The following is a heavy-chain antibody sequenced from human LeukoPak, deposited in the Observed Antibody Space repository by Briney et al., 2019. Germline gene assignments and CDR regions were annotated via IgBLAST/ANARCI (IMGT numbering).Heavy chain of an antibody. J-gene: IGHJ4*02. CDR1: GFAMSSNY. CDR2: IYIVGNT. Sequence: GGSLRLSCAASGFAMSSNYMSWVRQALGKGLEWVSVIYIVGNTYYADSVKGRFTISRDNSKNTLYLQMNSLRADDTAVYYCARGTVTAPDFWGQGTLITVSS. D-gene: IGHD4-17*01. CDR3: ARGTVTAPDF. V-gene: IGHV3-53*01.